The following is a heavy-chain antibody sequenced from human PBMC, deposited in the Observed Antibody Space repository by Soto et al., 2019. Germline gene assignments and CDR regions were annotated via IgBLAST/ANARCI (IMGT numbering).Heavy chain of an antibody. CDR3: ARLGGYYQAFDQ. D-gene: IGHD3-22*01. CDR2: IYYSGTT. CDR1: GGSINNYY. J-gene: IGHJ4*02. V-gene: IGHV4-59*08. Sequence: SQTMSLTYTVSGGSINNYYWGWFRQPPGKGLEWIGYIYYSGTTTYSPSLKSRVTIAVDTSKNQFSLKLNSVTAADTAVYYCARLGGYYQAFDQWGQGSLVTSPQ.